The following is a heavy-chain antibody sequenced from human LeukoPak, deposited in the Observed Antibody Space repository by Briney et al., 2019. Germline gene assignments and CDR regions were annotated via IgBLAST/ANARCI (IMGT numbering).Heavy chain of an antibody. Sequence: GSLRLSCAASGFTFSSYGMHWVRQAPGKGLEWIGEINHSGSTNYNPSLKSRVTISVDTSKNQFSLKLSSVTAADTAVYYCARDSSTTGKSPFDYWGQGTLVTVSS. CDR1: GFTFSSYG. V-gene: IGHV4-34*01. CDR3: ARDSSTTGKSPFDY. CDR2: INHSGST. D-gene: IGHD5/OR15-5a*01. J-gene: IGHJ4*02.